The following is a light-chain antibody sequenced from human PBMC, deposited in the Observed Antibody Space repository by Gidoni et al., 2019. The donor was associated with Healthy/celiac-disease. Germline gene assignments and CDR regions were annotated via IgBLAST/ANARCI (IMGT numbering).Light chain of an antibody. Sequence: DIQMTQSPSTLSASVGDRVTIPCRASQSISSWLAWYQQKPGKAPKLLIYKASSLESGVPSRFSGSGSGTEFTLTISSLQPDDFATYYCQHGTFGQGTKVEIK. CDR3: QHGT. CDR2: KAS. J-gene: IGKJ1*01. CDR1: QSISSW. V-gene: IGKV1-5*03.